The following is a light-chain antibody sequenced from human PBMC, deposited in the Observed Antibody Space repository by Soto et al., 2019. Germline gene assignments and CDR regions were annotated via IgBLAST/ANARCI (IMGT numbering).Light chain of an antibody. V-gene: IGKV3-11*01. CDR3: QQRGTWPTA. CDR2: DAS. Sequence: EIVLTQSPATLSLSPGERATLSCRASQSVGSSLGWYHQKPGQAPSLLIYDASSRATGIPSRFSGSGSGTDFTLTIGSLEPEEFAVYYCQQRGTWPTAFGPGTKVEI. CDR1: QSVGSS. J-gene: IGKJ3*01.